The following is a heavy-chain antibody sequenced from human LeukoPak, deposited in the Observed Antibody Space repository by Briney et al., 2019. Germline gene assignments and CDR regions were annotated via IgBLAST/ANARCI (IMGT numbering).Heavy chain of an antibody. CDR1: GYTFTSYG. J-gene: IGHJ4*02. V-gene: IGHV1-18*01. CDR3: TRATIPAAGIDY. Sequence: ASVNVSCKASGYTFTSYGVSWVRQAPGQGLEWMGWISTYTGDTNYAQKLQGRLTMTTDTSARTAFMELRSLTSDDTAVYYCTRATIPAAGIDYWGQGTLVTVSS. CDR2: ISTYTGDT. D-gene: IGHD6-13*01.